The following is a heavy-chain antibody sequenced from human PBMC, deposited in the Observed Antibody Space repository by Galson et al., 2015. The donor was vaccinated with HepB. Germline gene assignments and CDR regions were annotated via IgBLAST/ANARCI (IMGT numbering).Heavy chain of an antibody. CDR1: GYTFTSYA. D-gene: IGHD3-10*01. J-gene: IGHJ2*01. CDR3: AREGIPYYYGSGIRSYWYFDL. Sequence: SVKVSCKASGYTFTSYAMHWVRQAPGQRLEWMGWINAGNGNTKYSQKFQGRVTITRDTSASTAYMELSSLRSEDTAVYYCAREGIPYYYGSGIRSYWYFDLWGRGTLVTVSS. V-gene: IGHV1-3*01. CDR2: INAGNGNT.